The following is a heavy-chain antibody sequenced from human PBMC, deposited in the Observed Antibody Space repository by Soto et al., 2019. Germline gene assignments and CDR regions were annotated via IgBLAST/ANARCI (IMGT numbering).Heavy chain of an antibody. CDR3: TTDANARDGYNYPPDPYYYYGMDV. V-gene: IGHV3-15*07. CDR1: GFTFSNAW. CDR2: IKSKTDGGTT. D-gene: IGHD5-12*01. Sequence: GGSLRLSCAASGFTFSNAWMNWVRQAPGKGLEWVGRIKSKTDGGTTDYAAPVKGRFTISRDDSKNTLYLQMNSLKTEDTAVYYCTTDANARDGYNYPPDPYYYYGMDVWGQGTTVTVSS. J-gene: IGHJ6*02.